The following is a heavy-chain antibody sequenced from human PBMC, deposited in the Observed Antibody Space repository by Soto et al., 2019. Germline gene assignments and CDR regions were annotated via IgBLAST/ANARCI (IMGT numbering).Heavy chain of an antibody. CDR2: IKYSGTT. V-gene: IGHV4-31*02. D-gene: IGHD6-13*01. CDR3: ASHISTSSPDIFEI. J-gene: IGHJ3*02. Sequence: WTWIRQHPGKGLEWIGYIKYSGTTYYNPSLRGRVTISADTSKNQFSLQLSSVTAADTAVYFCASHISTSSPDIFEIWGQGTMVTASS.